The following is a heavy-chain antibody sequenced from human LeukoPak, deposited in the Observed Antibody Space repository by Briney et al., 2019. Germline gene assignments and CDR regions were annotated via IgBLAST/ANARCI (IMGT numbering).Heavy chain of an antibody. CDR1: GYTFTSYD. CDR3: ARVLGYCTNGVCYVFDY. CDR2: MNPNSGNT. D-gene: IGHD2-8*01. Sequence: GASVKVSCKASGYTFTSYDINWVRQATGQGLECMGWMNPNSGNTGYAQKFRGRVTMTRNTSISTAYMELSSLRSEDTAVYYCARVLGYCTNGVCYVFDYWGQGTLVTVSS. V-gene: IGHV1-8*01. J-gene: IGHJ4*02.